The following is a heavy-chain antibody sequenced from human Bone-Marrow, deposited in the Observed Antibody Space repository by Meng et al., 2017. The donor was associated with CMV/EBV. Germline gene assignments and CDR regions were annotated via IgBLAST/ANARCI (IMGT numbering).Heavy chain of an antibody. CDR2: INPNSGGT. CDR3: AREGKDCSSTSCYQYNWFDP. Sequence: ASVKVSCKASGYTFTGYYMHWVRQAPGQGLEWMGWINPNSGGTNYAQKFQGRVTMTRDTSTSTVYMELSSLRSEDTAVYYCAREGKDCSSTSCYQYNWFDPWGQGTLVTVSS. V-gene: IGHV1-2*02. CDR1: GYTFTGYY. J-gene: IGHJ5*02. D-gene: IGHD2-2*01.